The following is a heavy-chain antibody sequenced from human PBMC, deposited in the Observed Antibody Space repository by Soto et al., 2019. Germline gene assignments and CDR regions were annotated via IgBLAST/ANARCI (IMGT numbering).Heavy chain of an antibody. CDR3: VRDAGSLGY. CDR2: ITSGSSTI. V-gene: IGHV3-48*01. Sequence: EVQLVESGGGLVQPGGSLRLSCVVSGFTFNSYSMDWVRQAPGKGLEWVSYITSGSSTIHYADSVKGRFTISRDNAKNSVFRQMNSLRVEDTAVYYCVRDAGSLGYWGQGTLVTVSS. D-gene: IGHD3-10*01. CDR1: GFTFNSYS. J-gene: IGHJ4*02.